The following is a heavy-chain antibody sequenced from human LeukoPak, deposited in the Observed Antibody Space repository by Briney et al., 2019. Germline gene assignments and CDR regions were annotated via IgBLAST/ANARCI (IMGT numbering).Heavy chain of an antibody. CDR2: ISGSGGST. Sequence: GGSLRLSCAASGFTFSTYAMSWVRQAPGKGLQWVSAISGSGGSTYYADSVKGRFTISRDNSKNTLYLQMNSLRAEDTAVYYCAKDESRPDYCSGGSCPVSFFYWGQGTLVTVSS. CDR1: GFTFSTYA. CDR3: AKDESRPDYCSGGSCPVSFFY. D-gene: IGHD2-15*01. J-gene: IGHJ4*02. V-gene: IGHV3-23*01.